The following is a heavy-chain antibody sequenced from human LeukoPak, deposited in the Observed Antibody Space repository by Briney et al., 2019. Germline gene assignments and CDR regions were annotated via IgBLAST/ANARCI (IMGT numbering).Heavy chain of an antibody. Sequence: GGSLRLSCVASDFTFYFYWMTWVRQAPGKGLEWLANILPDGSQKYYVDSVKGRFTISRDNPKNSLYLQINNLRAEDTAVYYCGRDGGRSKAAKGDAFDIWGQGTMVTVSS. J-gene: IGHJ3*02. CDR2: ILPDGSQK. CDR1: DFTFYFYW. D-gene: IGHD6-6*01. CDR3: GRDGGRSKAAKGDAFDI. V-gene: IGHV3-7*01.